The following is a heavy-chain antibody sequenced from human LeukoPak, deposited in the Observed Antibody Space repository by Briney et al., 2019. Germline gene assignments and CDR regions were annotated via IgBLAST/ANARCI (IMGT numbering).Heavy chain of an antibody. V-gene: IGHV3-23*01. J-gene: IGHJ4*02. CDR3: AKDYYDSSGYYYARPRGSAVLD. CDR2: ISGSGGST. Sequence: GGSLRLSCAVSGFTFSIYAMTWVRQAPGKGLEWVSEISGSGGSTYYADSVKGRFTISRDSSKNTLYLQMNSLRAEDTAVYYCAKDYYDSSGYYYARPRGSAVLDWGQGTLVTVSS. CDR1: GFTFSIYA. D-gene: IGHD3-22*01.